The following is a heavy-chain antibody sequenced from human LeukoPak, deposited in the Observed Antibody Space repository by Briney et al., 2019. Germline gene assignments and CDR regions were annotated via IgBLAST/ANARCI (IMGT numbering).Heavy chain of an antibody. V-gene: IGHV3-74*01. J-gene: IGHJ4*02. CDR3: ARDPVRRDSY. CDR1: GFTFNTYW. CDR2: INPDGSQT. D-gene: IGHD3-10*01. Sequence: PGGSPRLSCAASGFTFNTYWMHWVRQAPGKGLVWVSHINPDGSQTNYADSVTGRFTISRDNAKNTLYLQMNSLRAEDTAVYYCARDPVRRDSYWGQGTLVTVSS.